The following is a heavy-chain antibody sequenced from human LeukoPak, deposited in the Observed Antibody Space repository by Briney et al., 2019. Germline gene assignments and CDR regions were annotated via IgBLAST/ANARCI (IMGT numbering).Heavy chain of an antibody. CDR3: ARADYGDDYYFDY. D-gene: IGHD4-17*01. J-gene: IGHJ4*02. Sequence: PSETLSLTCTVSGGSVSSGSYYWSWIRQPPGKGLEWIGYIYYSGSTNYNPSLKSRVTISVDTSKNQFSLKLSSVTAADTAVYYCARADYGDDYYFDYWGQGTLVTVSS. CDR2: IYYSGST. V-gene: IGHV4-61*01. CDR1: GGSVSSGSYY.